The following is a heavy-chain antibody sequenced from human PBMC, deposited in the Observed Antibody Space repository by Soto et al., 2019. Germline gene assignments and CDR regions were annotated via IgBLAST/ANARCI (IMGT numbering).Heavy chain of an antibody. D-gene: IGHD3-22*01. Sequence: GGSLRLSCAASGFTFSSYAMSWVRQAPGKGLEWVSAISGSGGSTYYADSVKGRFTISRDNSKNTLYLQMNSLRAEDTAVYYCAKDQDYYDSSGYYQGGPFDYWGQGTLVTVYS. J-gene: IGHJ4*02. CDR3: AKDQDYYDSSGYYQGGPFDY. CDR1: GFTFSSYA. CDR2: ISGSGGST. V-gene: IGHV3-23*01.